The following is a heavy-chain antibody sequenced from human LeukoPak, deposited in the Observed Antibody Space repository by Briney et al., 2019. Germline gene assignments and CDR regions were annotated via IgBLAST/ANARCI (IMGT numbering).Heavy chain of an antibody. CDR1: GGTFSSYA. CDR3: ASSYYYDSSGYLDWFDP. V-gene: IGHV1-69*13. J-gene: IGHJ5*02. D-gene: IGHD3-22*01. Sequence: GASVKVSCKASGGTFSSYAISWVRQAPGQGLEWMGGIIPIFGTANYAQKFQGRVTITADESTSTAYMELSSLRSEDTAVYYCASSYYYDSSGYLDWFDPWGQGTLVTVSS. CDR2: IIPIFGTA.